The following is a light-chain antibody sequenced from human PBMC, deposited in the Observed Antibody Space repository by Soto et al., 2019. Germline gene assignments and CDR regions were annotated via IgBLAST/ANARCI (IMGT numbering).Light chain of an antibody. CDR1: QSINSW. V-gene: IGKV1-5*03. J-gene: IGKJ5*01. CDR3: QQYEIYPIT. CDR2: KAS. Sequence: DLQMTQSPSTLSASVGDRVTITCRASQSINSWLAWYQQKPGKAPKLLTYKASSLESGVPSSFSGSGSGTEFTLAISSLQPDDFAAYYCQQYEIYPITFGQGTRLEIK.